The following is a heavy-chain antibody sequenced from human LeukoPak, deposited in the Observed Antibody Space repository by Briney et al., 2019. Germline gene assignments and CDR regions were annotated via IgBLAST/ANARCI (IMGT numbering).Heavy chain of an antibody. CDR3: AGNYYGSGSYYSEDRY. CDR1: GGSFSGYY. V-gene: IGHV4-34*01. D-gene: IGHD3-10*01. J-gene: IGHJ4*02. Sequence: SETLSLTCAVYGGSFSGYYWSWIRQPPGKGLEWIGEINHSGSTNYNPSLKSRVTISFNTSKNQFSLKLSSVTAADTAVYYCAGNYYGSGSYYSEDRYWGQGTLVTVSS. CDR2: INHSGST.